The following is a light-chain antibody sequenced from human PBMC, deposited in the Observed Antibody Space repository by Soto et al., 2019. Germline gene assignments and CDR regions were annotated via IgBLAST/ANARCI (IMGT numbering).Light chain of an antibody. Sequence: ELALTQSPETLSFSSGERTVHPCLASQSVSSSYLAWYQQKPGLAPRLLIYDASSRATGIPDRFSGSGSGTDFTLPTRRLEPEDFAVYSCQQYGSSPQTFGQGTKVDIK. V-gene: IGKV3D-20*01. CDR2: DAS. CDR3: QQYGSSPQT. J-gene: IGKJ1*01. CDR1: QSVSSSY.